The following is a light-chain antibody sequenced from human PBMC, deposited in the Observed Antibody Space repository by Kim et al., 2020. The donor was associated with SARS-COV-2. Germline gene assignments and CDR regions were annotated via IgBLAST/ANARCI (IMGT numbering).Light chain of an antibody. Sequence: VSPGERATLSCRARQSDNSNLAWYQQKPGQAPRLLIYDASTRATDIPARFSGSGSGTDFTLTISCLQSEDFAVYYCQQYDKWPLTFGGGTKVDIK. CDR2: DAS. CDR3: QQYDKWPLT. CDR1: QSDNSN. J-gene: IGKJ4*01. V-gene: IGKV3-15*01.